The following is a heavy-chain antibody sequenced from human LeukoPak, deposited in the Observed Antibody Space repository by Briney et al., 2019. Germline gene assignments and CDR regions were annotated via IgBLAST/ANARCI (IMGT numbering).Heavy chain of an antibody. CDR3: VRETVGDPGNDY. D-gene: IGHD1-26*01. V-gene: IGHV3-74*01. CDR1: GFTFSTYV. Sequence: PRGSPRVSCEASGFTFSTYVLHWVRQAPGKGLVWVSRIDTDGSFTSYADSVRGRFTISRDNAKNTLYLKMSSMRAADTAVYYCVRETVGDPGNDYWGQGTLVTVSS. CDR2: IDTDGSFT. J-gene: IGHJ4*02.